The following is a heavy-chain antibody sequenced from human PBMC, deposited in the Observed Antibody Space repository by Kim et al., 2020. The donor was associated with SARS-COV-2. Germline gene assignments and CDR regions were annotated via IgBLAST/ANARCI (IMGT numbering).Heavy chain of an antibody. V-gene: IGHV1-2*04. Sequence: ASVKVSCKASGYTFTGYYMHWVRQAPGQGLEWMGWINPNSGGTNYAQKFQGWVTMTRDTSISTAYMELSRLRSDDTAVYYCARVMSRSGYYALGYWGQGTLVTVSS. D-gene: IGHD3-3*01. CDR1: GYTFTGYY. CDR3: ARVMSRSGYYALGY. CDR2: INPNSGGT. J-gene: IGHJ4*02.